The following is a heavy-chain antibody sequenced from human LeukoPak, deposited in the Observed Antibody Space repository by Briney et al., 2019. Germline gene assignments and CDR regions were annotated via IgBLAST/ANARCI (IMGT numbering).Heavy chain of an antibody. D-gene: IGHD6-13*01. V-gene: IGHV1-2*06. CDR2: INPNSGGT. CDR1: GYTFTGYY. Sequence: ASVKVSCKASGYTFTGYYMHWVRQAPGQGLEWMGRINPNSGGTNYAQKFQGRVTMTRDTSISTAYMELSRLRFDDTAVYYCARGPPYSSSWYYWGQGTLVTVSS. J-gene: IGHJ4*02. CDR3: ARGPPYSSSWYY.